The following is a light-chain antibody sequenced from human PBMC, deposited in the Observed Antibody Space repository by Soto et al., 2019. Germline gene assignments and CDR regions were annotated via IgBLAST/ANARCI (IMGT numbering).Light chain of an antibody. V-gene: IGKV3D-11*02. Sequence: ENVLTQSPATLSLSPGEGATLSCRASQSINTYLAWYQQKPGQAPRLLIYDASKRATGIPARFSGSESGTNFTLTISSLEPEDVAVYYCQQRRIWQFPFCQRTRLEIK. J-gene: IGKJ5*01. CDR1: QSINTY. CDR2: DAS. CDR3: QQRRIWQFP.